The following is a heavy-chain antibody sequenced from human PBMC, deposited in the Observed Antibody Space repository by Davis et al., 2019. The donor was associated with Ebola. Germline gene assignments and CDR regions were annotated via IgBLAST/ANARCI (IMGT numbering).Heavy chain of an antibody. V-gene: IGHV3-53*01. D-gene: IGHD1-26*01. CDR2: FGTSGDT. CDR3: AKDTSNIWFDI. Sequence: GGSLRLSCAASGFTVSSNYMSWVRQAPGKGLEWVSTFGTSGDTYYADSLKGRFTISRDNSRNTLYLQMNGLRVEDTAIYYCAKDTSNIWFDIWGQGTMVTISS. CDR1: GFTVSSNY. J-gene: IGHJ3*02.